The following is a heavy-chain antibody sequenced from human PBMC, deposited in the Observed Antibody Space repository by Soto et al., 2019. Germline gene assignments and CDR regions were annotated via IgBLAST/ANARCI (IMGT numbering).Heavy chain of an antibody. CDR3: ACLNGYKRSFDH. CDR2: IFDTGNT. V-gene: IGHV4-30-2*01. Sequence: QLQLLESGSGLVRPSQTLSLTCAVSGGSLSSGGCSWTWIRLPPGKYLEWIGYIFDTGNTYYSTSLKSRVTMSVDTSRNQFSLRLASVSAADTAIYFCACLNGYKRSFDHWGRGTLVTFSS. D-gene: IGHD5-12*01. CDR1: GGSLSSGGCS. J-gene: IGHJ2*01.